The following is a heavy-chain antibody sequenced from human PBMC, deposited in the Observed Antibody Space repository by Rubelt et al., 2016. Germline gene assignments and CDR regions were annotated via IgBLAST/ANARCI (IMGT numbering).Heavy chain of an antibody. J-gene: IGHJ4*02. CDR1: GGTFSSYA. CDR3: ATTIAIRPYYFDS. V-gene: IGHV1-69*01. CDR2: IIPVFGTA. Sequence: QVQLVQSGAEVKKPGSSVKVSCKASGGTFSSYAISWVRQAPGQGLEWMGGIIPVFGTANYAQKFQGRITMTADESTSTAYMELSSLRSEDTAVYYCATTIAIRPYYFDSWGQGTLVTVSS. D-gene: IGHD6-6*01.